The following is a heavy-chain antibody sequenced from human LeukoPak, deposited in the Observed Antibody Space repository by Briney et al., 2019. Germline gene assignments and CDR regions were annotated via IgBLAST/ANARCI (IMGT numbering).Heavy chain of an antibody. Sequence: GGSLRLSCAASGFTFSSYAMSWVRQALGKGLEWVSAISGSGGSTYYADSVKGRFTISRDNSKNTLYLQMNSLRAEDTAVYYCAKALGIRPLYYFDYWGQGTLVTVSS. CDR2: ISGSGGST. CDR3: AKALGIRPLYYFDY. J-gene: IGHJ4*02. D-gene: IGHD7-27*01. V-gene: IGHV3-23*01. CDR1: GFTFSSYA.